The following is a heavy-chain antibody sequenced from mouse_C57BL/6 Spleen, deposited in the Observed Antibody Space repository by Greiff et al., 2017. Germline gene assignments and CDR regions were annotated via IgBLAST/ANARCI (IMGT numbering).Heavy chain of an antibody. J-gene: IGHJ4*01. CDR3: TLYGYDGYAMDY. Sequence: EVQGVESGGGLVQPGGSMKLSCAASGFTFSDAWMDWVRQSPEKGLEWVAEIRNKANNHATYYAESVKGRFTISRDDSKSSVYLQMNSLRAEDTVIYYCTLYGYDGYAMDYWGQGTSVTVSS. CDR1: GFTFSDAW. V-gene: IGHV6-6*01. CDR2: IRNKANNHAT. D-gene: IGHD2-2*01.